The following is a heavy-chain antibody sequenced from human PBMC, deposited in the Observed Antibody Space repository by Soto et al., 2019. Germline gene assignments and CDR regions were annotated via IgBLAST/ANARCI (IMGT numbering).Heavy chain of an antibody. CDR1: GGSFSGYY. CDR3: ARARLVRPSYYYYGMDV. CDR2: INHSGST. Sequence: PSETLSLTCAVYGGSFSGYYWSWIRQPPGKGLEWIGEINHSGSTNYNPSLKSRVTISVDTSKNQFSLKLSSVTAADTAVYYCARARLVRPSYYYYGMDVWGQGTTVTVSS. D-gene: IGHD6-19*01. V-gene: IGHV4-34*01. J-gene: IGHJ6*02.